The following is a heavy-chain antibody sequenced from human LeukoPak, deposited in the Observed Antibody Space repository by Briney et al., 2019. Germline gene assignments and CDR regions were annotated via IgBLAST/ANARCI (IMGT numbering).Heavy chain of an antibody. CDR3: ARERVLSDEYNWFDP. V-gene: IGHV1-69*10. D-gene: IGHD2/OR15-2a*01. J-gene: IGHJ5*02. CDR1: GGTFSSYA. Sequence: AASVTVSCKASGGTFSSYAISWVRQAPGQGLEWMGRIIPILGIANYAQKFQGRVTITADKSTSTAYMELSSLRSEDTAVYYCARERVLSDEYNWFDPWGQGTLVTVSS. CDR2: IIPILGIA.